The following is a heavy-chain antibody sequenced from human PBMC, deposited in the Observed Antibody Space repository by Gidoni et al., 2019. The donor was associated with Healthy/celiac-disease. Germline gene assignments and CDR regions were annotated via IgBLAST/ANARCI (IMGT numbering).Heavy chain of an antibody. J-gene: IGHJ4*02. CDR2: ISWDGGST. CDR1: GFTFDDYA. Sequence: EVQLVESGGVVVQPGGSLRLSCAASGFTFDDYAMHWVRQAPGKGLEWVSLISWDGGSTYYADSVKGRFTISRDNSKNSLYLQMNSLRAEDTALYYCAKAKTGDFWSGYWPGEIDYWGQGTLVTVSS. CDR3: AKAKTGDFWSGYWPGEIDY. D-gene: IGHD3-3*01. V-gene: IGHV3-43D*03.